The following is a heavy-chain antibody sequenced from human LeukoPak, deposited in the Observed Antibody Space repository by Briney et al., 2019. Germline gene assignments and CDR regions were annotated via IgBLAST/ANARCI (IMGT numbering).Heavy chain of an antibody. CDR1: GFIFRSHG. D-gene: IGHD3-22*01. J-gene: IGHJ6*02. CDR3: VRDDDLPDNGMDV. V-gene: IGHV3-33*01. Sequence: GGSLRLSCEPSGFIFRSHGMHWVRQAPGKGLEWLAVIGSDGRNKFYADSVKGRFTISRDNFKNILYLKMASLSPEDTAVSYCVRDDDLPDNGMDVWGQGTTVIVS. CDR2: IGSDGRNK.